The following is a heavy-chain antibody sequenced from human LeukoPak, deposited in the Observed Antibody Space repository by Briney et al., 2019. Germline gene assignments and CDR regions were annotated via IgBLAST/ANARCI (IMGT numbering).Heavy chain of an antibody. D-gene: IGHD4-23*01. CDR2: ISSSGSDI. CDR3: ARDYGGSSPFDY. J-gene: IGHJ4*02. Sequence: GGSLRLSCATPGFTFSNYEMHWVRKAPGKGLEWVSYISSSGSDIYYADSVKGRFTISRDNAKNSLYLHMNSLRAEDTAVYYCARDYGGSSPFDYWGQGTLVTVSS. CDR1: GFTFSNYE. V-gene: IGHV3-48*03.